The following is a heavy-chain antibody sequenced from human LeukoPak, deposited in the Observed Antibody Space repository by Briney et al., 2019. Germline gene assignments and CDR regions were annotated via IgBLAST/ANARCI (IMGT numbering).Heavy chain of an antibody. CDR2: ISSSSSYI. J-gene: IGHJ4*02. D-gene: IGHD2-2*01. Sequence: PGGSLRLSCAASGFTFSSYSMNWVRQAPGKGLEWVSSISSSSSYIYYADSVKGRFTISRDNAKNSLYLQMNSLRAEDTAVYYCAKDISGYCSSTSCSIWGQGTLVTVSS. CDR3: AKDISGYCSSTSCSI. CDR1: GFTFSSYS. V-gene: IGHV3-21*01.